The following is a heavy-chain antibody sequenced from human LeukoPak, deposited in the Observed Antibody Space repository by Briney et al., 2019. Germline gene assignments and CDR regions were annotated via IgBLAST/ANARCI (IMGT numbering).Heavy chain of an antibody. V-gene: IGHV3-53*01. D-gene: IGHD3-10*01. CDR2: IYSGGST. Sequence: GGSLRLSCAASGFTVSSNYMSWVRQAPGKGLEWVSVIYSGGSTYYADSVKGRFTISRDNSKNTLYLQMNSLRAEDTALYHCARGVFYYGSGSYSPSYFDYWGQGTLVTVSS. CDR3: ARGVFYYGSGSYSPSYFDY. CDR1: GFTVSSNY. J-gene: IGHJ4*02.